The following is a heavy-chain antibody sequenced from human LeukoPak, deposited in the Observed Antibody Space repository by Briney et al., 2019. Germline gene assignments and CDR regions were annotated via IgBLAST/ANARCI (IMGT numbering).Heavy chain of an antibody. V-gene: IGHV3-7*02. CDR1: GFIFINYW. J-gene: IGHJ4*02. Sequence: PGGSLRLSCVASGFIFINYWMIWVRQAPGKGPEWVANIRQDGKEIHYVDSVKGRFTVSRDNAKNSLYLQMNSLRGEDTAVYYCVSAIRAHTLFDYWGQGTLVTVSS. D-gene: IGHD3-10*01. CDR2: IRQDGKEI. CDR3: VSAIRAHTLFDY.